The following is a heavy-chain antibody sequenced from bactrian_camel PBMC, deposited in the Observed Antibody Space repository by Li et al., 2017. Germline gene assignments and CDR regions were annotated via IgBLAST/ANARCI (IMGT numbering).Heavy chain of an antibody. D-gene: IGHD4*01. J-gene: IGHJ6*01. Sequence: HVQLVESGGGSVQAGGSLRLSCARSGIFTSRRCMAWFRQIPGQKREAAATIDTDGMATYRGSVKGRFTISRDKVNNIVYLEMSSLKPEDTAMYICAAEAIADGYADYAFCPSEDMETLDFSYWGQGTQVTVS. CDR1: GIFTSRRC. CDR3: AAEAIADGYADYAFCPSEDMETLDFSY. V-gene: IGHV3S53*01. CDR2: IDTDGMA.